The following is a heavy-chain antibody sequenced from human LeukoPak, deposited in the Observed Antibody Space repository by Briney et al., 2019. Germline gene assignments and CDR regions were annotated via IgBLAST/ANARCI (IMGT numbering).Heavy chain of an antibody. CDR1: GGSFSGYY. Sequence: SETLSLTCAVYGGSFSGYYWSWIRQPPGKGLEWIGEINHSGSTNYNPSLKSRVTISVDTSKNQFSLKLSSVTAADTAVYYCARHETYYYDSSGYYIFDYRGQGTLVTVSS. D-gene: IGHD3-22*01. CDR3: ARHETYYYDSSGYYIFDY. J-gene: IGHJ4*02. CDR2: INHSGST. V-gene: IGHV4-34*01.